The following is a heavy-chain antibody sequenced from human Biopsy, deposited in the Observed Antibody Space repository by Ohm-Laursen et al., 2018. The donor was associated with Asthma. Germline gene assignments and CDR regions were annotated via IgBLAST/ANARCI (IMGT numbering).Heavy chain of an antibody. J-gene: IGHJ4*02. Sequence: SETLSLTCTVSGGSFTSSAYYWAWIRQTPGKGLERIGYIYYSGYSNYRPSLKSRVSISVDTSKKQFSLKLASVTAADTAVYYCARISRGVRIGPDSWGQGTLVTVSS. CDR1: GGSFTSSAYY. D-gene: IGHD3-10*01. V-gene: IGHV4-30-4*08. CDR2: IYYSGYS. CDR3: ARISRGVRIGPDS.